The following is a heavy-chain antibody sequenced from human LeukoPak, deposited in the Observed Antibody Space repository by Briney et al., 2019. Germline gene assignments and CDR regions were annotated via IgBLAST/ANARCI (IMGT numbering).Heavy chain of an antibody. D-gene: IGHD2-2*02. J-gene: IGHJ4*02. CDR2: IIHSGST. CDR1: GGPFSGYY. V-gene: IGHV4-34*01. Sequence: SETLSLTCAVYGGPFSGYYWSWIRQPPGKGLEWIGEIIHSGSTNYNPSLKSRVTISVDTSKSQFSLKLSSVTAADTAVYYCARGGGSCYNYWGQGTLVTVSS. CDR3: ARGGGSCYNY.